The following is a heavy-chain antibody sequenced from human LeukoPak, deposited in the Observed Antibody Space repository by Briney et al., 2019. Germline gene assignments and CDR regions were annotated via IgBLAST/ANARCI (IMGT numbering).Heavy chain of an antibody. J-gene: IGHJ6*02. CDR3: ARVGGTNYYYYGMDV. V-gene: IGHV4-59*01. CDR2: IYYSGST. D-gene: IGHD1-1*01. Sequence: NPSETLSLTCTVSGGSISSYYWSWIRQPPGKGLEWIGYIYYSGSTNYNPSLKSRVTISVDTSKNQFSLKLSSVTAADTAVYYCARVGGTNYYYYGMDVWGLGTTVTVSS. CDR1: GGSISSYY.